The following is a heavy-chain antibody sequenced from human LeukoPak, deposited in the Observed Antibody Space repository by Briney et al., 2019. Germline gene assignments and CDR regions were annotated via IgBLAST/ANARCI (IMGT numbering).Heavy chain of an antibody. CDR2: INSDGTSA. CDR1: GLTITNYW. CDR3: AELGITMIGGV. V-gene: IGHV3-74*01. Sequence: PGGSLRLSCAASGLTITNYWMHWVRQAPGKGLVWVSRINSDGTSASYVDSVEGRFTISRGNAKNSLYLQMNSLRAEDTAVYYCAELGITMIGGVWGKGTTVTISS. J-gene: IGHJ6*04. D-gene: IGHD3-10*02.